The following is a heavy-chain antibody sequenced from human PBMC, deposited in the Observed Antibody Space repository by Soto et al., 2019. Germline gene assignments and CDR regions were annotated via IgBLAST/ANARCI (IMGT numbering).Heavy chain of an antibody. J-gene: IGHJ6*02. CDR1: GYTFTSYD. Sequence: ASVKVSCKASGYTFTSYDINWVRQATGQGLEWMGWMNPNSGDTGYAQKFQGRVTMTRNTSISTAYMELSSLRSEDTAVYYCARGVVVPAAFYYYYYGMDVWGQGTTVTVSS. CDR3: ARGVVVPAAFYYYYYGMDV. CDR2: MNPNSGDT. D-gene: IGHD2-2*01. V-gene: IGHV1-8*01.